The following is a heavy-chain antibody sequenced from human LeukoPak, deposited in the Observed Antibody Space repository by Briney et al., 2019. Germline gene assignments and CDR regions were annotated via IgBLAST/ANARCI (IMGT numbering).Heavy chain of an antibody. J-gene: IGHJ6*02. Sequence: GGSLRLSCAASGFTFSSYAMGWVRQAPGKGLEWVSTISGSGGSKHYADSVEGRFTISRDNSKNTVYLQMNSLRAEDTAIYYCAKLTSASGAYGVDVWGQGTMVTVSS. D-gene: IGHD3-10*01. CDR3: AKLTSASGAYGVDV. CDR2: ISGSGGSK. CDR1: GFTFSSYA. V-gene: IGHV3-23*01.